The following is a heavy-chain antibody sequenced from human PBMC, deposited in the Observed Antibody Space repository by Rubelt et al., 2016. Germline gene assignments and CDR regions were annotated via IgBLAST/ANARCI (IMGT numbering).Heavy chain of an antibody. V-gene: IGHV1-24*01. CDR3: ARGGDSEVSWFDP. J-gene: IGHJ5*02. CDR1: GYTLAELS. CDR2: FDPEVGEK. Sequence: QVQLVQSGAEVKKPGASVKVSCKVSGYTLAELSIHWVRQAPGNGLEWMGGFDPEVGEKIYAQKFRGRVTMTEDTSADTAYMELSSLRSEDTAVYYWARGGDSEVSWFDPWGQGTLVTVSS. D-gene: IGHD4-17*01.